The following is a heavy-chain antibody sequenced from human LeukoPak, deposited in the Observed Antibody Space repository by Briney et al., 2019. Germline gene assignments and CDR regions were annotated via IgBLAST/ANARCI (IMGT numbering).Heavy chain of an antibody. J-gene: IGHJ4*02. CDR1: GGTFSSYA. CDR3: ARTRGSSGYYFPYYFDY. V-gene: IGHV1-69*06. D-gene: IGHD3-22*01. CDR2: IIPIFGTA. Sequence: SVKVSCKASGGTFSSYAISWVRQAPGQGLEWMGGIIPIFGTANYAQKFQGRVTITADKSTSTAYMELSSLRSEDTAVYYCARTRGSSGYYFPYYFDYWGQGTLVTVSS.